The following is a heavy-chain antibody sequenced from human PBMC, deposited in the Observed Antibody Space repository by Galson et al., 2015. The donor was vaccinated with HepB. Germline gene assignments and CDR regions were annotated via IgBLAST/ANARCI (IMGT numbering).Heavy chain of an antibody. CDR3: ARGEAGLGELSLYDY. J-gene: IGHJ4*02. CDR2: ISNDGLNK. V-gene: IGHV3-30*04. Sequence: SLRLSCAASGFTFSSYALNWVRQAPGKGLEWVAVISNDGLNKYYADSMKGRFTLTRDDSKNTLFLQMTSLRLEDTAVYYCARGEAGLGELSLYDYWGQGTLVTVSS. CDR1: GFTFSSYA. D-gene: IGHD3-16*01.